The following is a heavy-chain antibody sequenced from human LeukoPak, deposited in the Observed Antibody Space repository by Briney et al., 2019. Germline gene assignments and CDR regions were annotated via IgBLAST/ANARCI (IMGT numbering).Heavy chain of an antibody. CDR1: GFTFSSYS. J-gene: IGHJ3*02. CDR2: ISSSSSYI. CDR3: ARDIQFGNYIFPDAFDI. V-gene: IGHV3-21*01. D-gene: IGHD4-11*01. Sequence: GGSLRLSCAASGFTFSSYSMNWVRQAPGKGLEWVSSISSSSSYIYHADSVKGRFTISRDNAKNSLYLQMNSLRAEDTAVYYCARDIQFGNYIFPDAFDIWGQGTMVTVSS.